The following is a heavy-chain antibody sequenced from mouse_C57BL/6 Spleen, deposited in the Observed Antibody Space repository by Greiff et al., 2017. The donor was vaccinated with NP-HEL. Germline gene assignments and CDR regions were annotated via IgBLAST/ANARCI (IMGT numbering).Heavy chain of an antibody. CDR1: GYTFTDYY. V-gene: IGHV1-26*01. D-gene: IGHD2-5*01. Sequence: EVQLQQSGPELVKPGASVKISCKASGYTFTDYYMNWVKQSHGKSLEWIGDINPNNGGTSYNQKFKGKATLTVDKSSSTAYMELRSLTSEDSAVYYCASEAFYYSNYGFAYWGQGTLVTVSA. J-gene: IGHJ3*01. CDR3: ASEAFYYSNYGFAY. CDR2: INPNNGGT.